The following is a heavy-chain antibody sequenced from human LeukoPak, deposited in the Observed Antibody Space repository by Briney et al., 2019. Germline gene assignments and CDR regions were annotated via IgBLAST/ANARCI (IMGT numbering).Heavy chain of an antibody. V-gene: IGHV3-23*01. CDR2: ISGTGGTT. D-gene: IGHD3-16*01. J-gene: IGHJ3*02. CDR1: GFTFSNYS. CDR3: AKDKGGGYGNDGFDI. Sequence: GGSLRLSCAASGFTFSNYSMSWVRQAPGKGLEWVSTISGTGGTTYYADSVKGRFTISRDNSKNTLFLQFNSMRADDTDVYYCAKDKGGGYGNDGFDIWGRGTMVTVSS.